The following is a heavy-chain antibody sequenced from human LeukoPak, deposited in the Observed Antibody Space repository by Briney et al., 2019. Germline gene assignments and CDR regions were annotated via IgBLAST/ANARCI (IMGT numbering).Heavy chain of an antibody. CDR1: GYSFSTYI. V-gene: IGHV1-3*01. CDR2: INAGSGNT. D-gene: IGHD2-21*02. J-gene: IGHJ4*02. Sequence: ASVTVSCKASGYSFSTYIMHWVRQAPGQRLEWMGWINAGSGNTKYSQKFQDRIIITRDTSASTAYMELSSLRSEDTAVYYCARDFCGGDCYGDYWGQGALVTVSS. CDR3: ARDFCGGDCYGDY.